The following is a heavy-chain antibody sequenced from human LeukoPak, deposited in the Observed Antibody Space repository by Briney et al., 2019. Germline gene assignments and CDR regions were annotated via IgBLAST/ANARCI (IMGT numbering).Heavy chain of an antibody. CDR3: ARDRRQQLAKGWFDP. J-gene: IGHJ5*02. V-gene: IGHV1-2*02. Sequence: ASVKLSCKASGYTFTGYYMHWVRQAPGQGLEWMGWINPNSGGTNYAQKFQGRVTMTRDTSISTAYMELSRLRSDDTAVYYCARDRRQQLAKGWFDPWGQGTLVTVSS. D-gene: IGHD6-13*01. CDR1: GYTFTGYY. CDR2: INPNSGGT.